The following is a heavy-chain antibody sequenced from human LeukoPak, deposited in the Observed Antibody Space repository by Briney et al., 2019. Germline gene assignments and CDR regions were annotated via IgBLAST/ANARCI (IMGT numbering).Heavy chain of an antibody. J-gene: IGHJ6*02. CDR1: EFTYSSYW. Sequence: PGGSLRLSCAASEFTYSSYWMNWVRQAPAKGREGVANIKPDGSDKYYVDSVKGRFTISRDNAKNSLYLQMNSLRAEDTAVYYCARAYNALDVWGQGPTVTVSS. V-gene: IGHV3-7*01. CDR2: IKPDGSDK. CDR3: ARAYNALDV.